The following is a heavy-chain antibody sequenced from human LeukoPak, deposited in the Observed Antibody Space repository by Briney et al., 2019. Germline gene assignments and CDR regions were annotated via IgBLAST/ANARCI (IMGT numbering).Heavy chain of an antibody. J-gene: IGHJ4*02. V-gene: IGHV3-23*01. CDR3: AKALSGYSYGSLQDY. Sequence: GGSLRLSCAASGFTFSSYGMSWVRQAPGKGLEWVSAISGSGGSTYYADSVKGRFTISRDNSKNTLYLQMNSLRAEDTAVYYCAKALSGYSYGSLQDYWGQGTLVTVSS. CDR2: ISGSGGST. CDR1: GFTFSSYG. D-gene: IGHD5-18*01.